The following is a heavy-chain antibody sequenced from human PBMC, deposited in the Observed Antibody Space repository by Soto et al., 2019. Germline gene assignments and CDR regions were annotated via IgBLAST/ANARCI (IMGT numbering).Heavy chain of an antibody. CDR2: IIPTFGTA. CDR3: LSSRYCISTSCHPASFVYYYYGMDV. V-gene: IGHV1-69*12. Sequence: QVQLVQSGAEVMKRGSSVKVSCKASGGTFSSYAISWVRQAPGQGLEWMGGIIPTFGTANYAQKFQGRVTITADESTSTAYMELRSLRSEDPAVYYCLSSRYCISTSCHPASFVYYYYGMDVWGQGTTVTVSS. D-gene: IGHD2-2*01. CDR1: GGTFSSYA. J-gene: IGHJ6*01.